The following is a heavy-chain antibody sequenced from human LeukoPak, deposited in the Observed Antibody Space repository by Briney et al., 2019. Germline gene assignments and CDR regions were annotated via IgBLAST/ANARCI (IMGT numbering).Heavy chain of an antibody. J-gene: IGHJ4*02. CDR1: GYTFSDYY. CDR3: ARASGASGSYYPY. D-gene: IGHD3-10*01. CDR2: INPNSGDP. V-gene: IGHV1-2*02. Sequence: ASVKVSCKASGYTFSDYYMHWVRQAPGQGLGWMGWINPNSGDPNYAQSFQGRVTMTRDTSISTAYMELTRLTSDDTAMYYCARASGASGSYYPYWGQGTLVTVSS.